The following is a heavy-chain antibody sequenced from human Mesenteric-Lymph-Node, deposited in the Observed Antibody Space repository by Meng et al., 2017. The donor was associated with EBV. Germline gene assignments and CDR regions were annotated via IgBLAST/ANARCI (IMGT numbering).Heavy chain of an antibody. CDR3: ARAAYSGTYGALFDY. Sequence: QVHLQESGLGLVKPSGTLSVTCAVSGDSLSSGNWWSWVRQSPGKGLEWIANIYYSGRTDYNPSLKSRLTISVDTSKNQFSLKLSSVTAADTAVYYCARAAYSGTYGALFDYWGQGTLVTVSS. D-gene: IGHD1-26*01. V-gene: IGHV4-4*02. CDR1: GDSLSSGNW. J-gene: IGHJ4*02. CDR2: IYYSGRT.